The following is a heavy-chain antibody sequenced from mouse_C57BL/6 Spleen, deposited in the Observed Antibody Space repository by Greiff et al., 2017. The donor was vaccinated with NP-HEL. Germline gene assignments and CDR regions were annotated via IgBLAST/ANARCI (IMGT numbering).Heavy chain of an antibody. CDR1: GFTFSDYG. Sequence: EVKLMESGGGLVKPGGSLKLSCAASGFTFSDYGMHWVRQAPEKGLEWVAYISSGSSTIYYADTVKGRFTISRDNAKNTLFLQMTSLRSEDTAMYYCARRFTTVVATEAMDYWGQGTSVTVSS. D-gene: IGHD1-1*01. CDR2: ISSGSSTI. CDR3: ARRFTTVVATEAMDY. V-gene: IGHV5-17*01. J-gene: IGHJ4*01.